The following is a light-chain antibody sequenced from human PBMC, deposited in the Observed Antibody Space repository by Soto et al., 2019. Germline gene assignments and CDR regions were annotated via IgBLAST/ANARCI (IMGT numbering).Light chain of an antibody. V-gene: IGKV1-8*01. CDR2: AAS. CDR1: KGISSY. CDR3: QQYYSYPYT. J-gene: IGKJ2*01. Sequence: AIRMTQSPSSLSASTGDRVTITCRASKGISSYLAWDQQKQGKAPKLLIYAASTLQSGVPSRFSGSGSGTDFTLTISCLQSEDFATYYCQQYYSYPYTFGQGTKQEIK.